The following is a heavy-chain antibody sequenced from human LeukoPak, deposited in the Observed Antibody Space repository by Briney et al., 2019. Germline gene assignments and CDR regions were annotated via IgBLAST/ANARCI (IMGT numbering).Heavy chain of an antibody. CDR1: GFTVSRNY. D-gene: IGHD6-13*01. CDR2: IYSADSA. CDR3: AKDLAAAGTNAFDI. V-gene: IGHV3-53*05. J-gene: IGHJ3*02. Sequence: GGSLKLSCAASGFTVSRNYMSWVRQAPGKGLEWVSVIYSADSAYYADSVKGRFTISRDNSKNTLYLQMNSLRAEDTALYYCAKDLAAAGTNAFDIWGQGTMVTVSS.